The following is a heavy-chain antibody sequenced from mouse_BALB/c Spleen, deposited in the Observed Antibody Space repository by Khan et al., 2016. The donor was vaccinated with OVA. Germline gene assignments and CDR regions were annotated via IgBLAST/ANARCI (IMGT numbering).Heavy chain of an antibody. J-gene: IGHJ2*01. CDR1: GYSITSDYV. CDR3: ARVYGGDFDY. D-gene: IGHD1-1*01. Sequence: VQLKESGPGLVKPSQSLSLTCTVTGYSITSDYVWNWIRQFPGNKLVWMGFISYSGNTNYNPSLKSRISITRDTSKNQFFLQLNSVTTEDTATYYCARVYGGDFDYWGQGTTLTVSS. V-gene: IGHV3-2*02. CDR2: ISYSGNT.